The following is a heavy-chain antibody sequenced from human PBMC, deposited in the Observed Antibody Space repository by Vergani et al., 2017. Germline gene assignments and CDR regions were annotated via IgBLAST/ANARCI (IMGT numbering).Heavy chain of an antibody. V-gene: IGHV3-48*04. J-gene: IGHJ6*02. Sequence: EVQLVESGGGLVQPGGSLRLSCEASGFTFSSYSMNWVRQAPGTGLEWVSYISSSSSTIYYADSVKGRFTISRDNAKTALYLHMNSLRGEDTAVYYCAKDPHYYGSSGYVDYYYYGMDVWGQGTTVTVSS. CDR1: GFTFSSYS. CDR3: AKDPHYYGSSGYVDYYYYGMDV. D-gene: IGHD3-22*01. CDR2: ISSSSSTI.